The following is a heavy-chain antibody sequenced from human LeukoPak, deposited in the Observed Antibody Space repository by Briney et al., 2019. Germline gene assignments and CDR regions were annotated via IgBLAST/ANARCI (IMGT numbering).Heavy chain of an antibody. CDR3: AREYYDSSGYYYDY. CDR1: GFTFSSYG. CDR2: IWYDGSNK. J-gene: IGHJ4*02. Sequence: PGGSLRLSCAASGFTFSSYGMHWVRQAPGKGLEWVAVIWYDGSNKYYADSVKGRFTISRDNSKNTLYLQMNSLRAEDTAVYYCAREYYDSSGYYYDYWGQGTLVTVSS. D-gene: IGHD3-22*01. V-gene: IGHV3-30*19.